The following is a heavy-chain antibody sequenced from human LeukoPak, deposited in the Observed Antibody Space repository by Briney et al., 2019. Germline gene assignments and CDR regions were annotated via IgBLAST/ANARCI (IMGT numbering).Heavy chain of an antibody. D-gene: IGHD6-13*01. J-gene: IGHJ5*02. Sequence: ASVKVSCKASGYTFTSYGISWVRQAPGQGLEWMGWISAYNGNTNYAQKLQGRVTMTTDTSTSTAYMELRSLRSDDTAVYYCARTGYSSSWGPADGTFSDPWGQGTLVTVSS. CDR2: ISAYNGNT. V-gene: IGHV1-18*01. CDR3: ARTGYSSSWGPADGTFSDP. CDR1: GYTFTSYG.